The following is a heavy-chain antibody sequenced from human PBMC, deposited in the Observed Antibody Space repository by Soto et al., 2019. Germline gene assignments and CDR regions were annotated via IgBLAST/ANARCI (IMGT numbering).Heavy chain of an antibody. CDR2: ISESGGST. Sequence: PGGSLRLSCAASGFTFSSFAMSWVRQAPGKGLEWVSVISESGGSTYYADSVKGRFTISRDNSKSMLYLQMNSLRGDDMAIYYCEKAISGYYAPSDYWGQGTQVTVSS. CDR1: GFTFSSFA. J-gene: IGHJ4*02. D-gene: IGHD3-22*01. V-gene: IGHV3-23*01. CDR3: EKAISGYYAPSDY.